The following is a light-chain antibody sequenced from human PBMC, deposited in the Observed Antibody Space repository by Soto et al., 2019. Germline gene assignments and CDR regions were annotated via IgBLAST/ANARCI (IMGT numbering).Light chain of an antibody. V-gene: IGKV3-20*01. CDR3: QKYGRSLWK. CDR1: QSVSSSR. J-gene: IGKJ1*01. Sequence: IVLTQSPGTLSLSPGERATLSCRASQSVSSSRLAWYRQKPGQAPRLLIYGASSRATGIPDRFSGSGSGKEFTLTISRMEPEDFAVYYCQKYGRSLWKFGQGTKVDIK. CDR2: GAS.